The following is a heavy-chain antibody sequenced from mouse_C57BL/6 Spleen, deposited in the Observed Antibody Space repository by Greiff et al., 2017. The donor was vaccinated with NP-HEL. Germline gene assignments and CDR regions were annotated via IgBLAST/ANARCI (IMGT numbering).Heavy chain of an antibody. J-gene: IGHJ1*03. D-gene: IGHD2-3*01. V-gene: IGHV2-9-1*01. Sequence: VKLMESGPGLVAPSQSLSITCTVSGFSLTSYAISWVRQPPGKGLEWLGVIWTGGGTNYNSALKSRLSISKDNSKSQVFLKMNSLQTDDTARYYCARNSLFYDGYYGYFDVWGTGTTVTVSS. CDR1: GFSLTSYA. CDR2: IWTGGGT. CDR3: ARNSLFYDGYYGYFDV.